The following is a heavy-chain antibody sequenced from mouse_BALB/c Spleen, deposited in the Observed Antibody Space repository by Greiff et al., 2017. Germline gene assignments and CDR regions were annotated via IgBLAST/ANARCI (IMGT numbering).Heavy chain of an antibody. CDR1: GYTFTSYT. Sequence: VQLQESGAELARPGASVKMSCKASGYTFTSYTMHWVKQRPGQGLEWIGYINPSSGYTNYNQKFKDKATLTADKSSSTAYMQLSSLTSEDSAVYYCARLLRLPFDYWGQGTTLTVSS. J-gene: IGHJ2*01. CDR2: INPSSGYT. CDR3: ARLLRLPFDY. V-gene: IGHV1-4*01. D-gene: IGHD1-2*01.